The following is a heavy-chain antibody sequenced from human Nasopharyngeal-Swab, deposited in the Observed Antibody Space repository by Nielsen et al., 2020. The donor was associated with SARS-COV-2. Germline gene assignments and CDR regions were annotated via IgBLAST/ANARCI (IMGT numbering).Heavy chain of an antibody. D-gene: IGHD2-2*01. V-gene: IGHV4-34*01. Sequence: WIRQPPGKGLEWIGKINHSGSTNYNPSLKSRVTISVDTSKNQFSLKLSSVTAADTAVYYCARAGVGEDCSSTSCRIPWPDYWGQGTLVTVSS. CDR3: ARAGVGEDCSSTSCRIPWPDY. J-gene: IGHJ4*02. CDR2: INHSGST.